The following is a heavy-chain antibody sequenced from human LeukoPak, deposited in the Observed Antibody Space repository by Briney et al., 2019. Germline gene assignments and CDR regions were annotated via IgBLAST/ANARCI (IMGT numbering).Heavy chain of an antibody. Sequence: GGSLRLSCAASGFTFSSYAMHWVRQAPGKGLEWVAVISYDGSNKYYADSVKGRFTISRDNSKNTLYLQMNSLRAEDTAVYYCAREENSYGLDYWGQGTLVTVSS. J-gene: IGHJ4*02. D-gene: IGHD5-18*01. CDR2: ISYDGSNK. CDR3: AREENSYGLDY. V-gene: IGHV3-30-3*01. CDR1: GFTFSSYA.